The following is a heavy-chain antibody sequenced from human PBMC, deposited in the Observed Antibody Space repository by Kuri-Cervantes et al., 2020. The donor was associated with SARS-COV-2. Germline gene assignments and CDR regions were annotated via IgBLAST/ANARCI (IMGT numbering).Heavy chain of an antibody. D-gene: IGHD3-22*01. CDR3: AKDLYESGGYTWAY. J-gene: IGHJ4*02. CDR2: IDNAASNT. V-gene: IGHV3-23*03. CDR1: GLTFSTFA. Sequence: GESLKISCAASGLTFSTFAMGWVRQAPGKGLEWVSFIDNAASNTYYADFVKGRFTISRDSSTNMVSLQMNSLRGDDKAVYYCAKDLYESGGYTWAYWGQGTRVTVSS.